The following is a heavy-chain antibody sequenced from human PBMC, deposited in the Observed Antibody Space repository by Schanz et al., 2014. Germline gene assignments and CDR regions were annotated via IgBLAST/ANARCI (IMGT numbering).Heavy chain of an antibody. D-gene: IGHD1-26*01. J-gene: IGHJ4*02. Sequence: EVQLVESGGGLVQPGGSLRLSCAASGFAFDTYWMSWVRQAPGKGLEWVANIKHDGSEKYYVDSVKGRFTISRDNSKNSVYLQMSSLRADDTAVYYCARDRGTGIYWEGCDYWGQGTLVTVSS. V-gene: IGHV3-7*01. CDR1: GFAFDTYW. CDR3: ARDRGTGIYWEGCDY. CDR2: IKHDGSEK.